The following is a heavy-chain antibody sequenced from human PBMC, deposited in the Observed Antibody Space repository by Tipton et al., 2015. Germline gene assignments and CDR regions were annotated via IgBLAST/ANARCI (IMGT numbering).Heavy chain of an antibody. J-gene: IGHJ2*01. Sequence: SLRLSCAASGFTFGNYAMSWVRQAPGKGPEWVAAISGGAGTRYYAGFVRGRFTISRDNAKNSLYLQMNSLRAEDTAVYYCATGYWYFDLWGRGTLVTVSS. V-gene: IGHV3-23*01. CDR2: ISGGAGTR. CDR3: ATGYWYFDL. CDR1: GFTFGNYA.